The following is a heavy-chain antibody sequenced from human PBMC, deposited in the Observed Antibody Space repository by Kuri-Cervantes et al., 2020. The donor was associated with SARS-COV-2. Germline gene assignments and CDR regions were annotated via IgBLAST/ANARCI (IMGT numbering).Heavy chain of an antibody. CDR2: IKQDGSEK. J-gene: IGHJ4*02. Sequence: GESLKISCAASGFTFNSYWMSWVRQAPGKGLEWVANIKQDGSEKYYVDSVKGRFTISRDNAKNSLYLQMNSLRDEDTAVYYCADFYGGFPGWGQGTLVTVSS. D-gene: IGHD4-23*01. CDR1: GFTFNSYW. V-gene: IGHV3-7*01. CDR3: ADFYGGFPG.